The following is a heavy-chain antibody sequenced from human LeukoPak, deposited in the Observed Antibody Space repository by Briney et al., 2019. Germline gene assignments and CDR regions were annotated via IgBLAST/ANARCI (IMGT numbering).Heavy chain of an antibody. CDR3: ARGDLTGSIDY. CDR1: GFTFSNSW. D-gene: IGHD3-9*01. CDR2: INSDGSST. Sequence: GESLRLSCAASGFTFSNSWMHWVRQAPGKGLVWVSRINSDGSSTSYADSVKGRFTISRDNAKNTLYLQMNSLRAEDTAVYYCARGDLTGSIDYWGQGTLVTVSS. V-gene: IGHV3-74*01. J-gene: IGHJ4*02.